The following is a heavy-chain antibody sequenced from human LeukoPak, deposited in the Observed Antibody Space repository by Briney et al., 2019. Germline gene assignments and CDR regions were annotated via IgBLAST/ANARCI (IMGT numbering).Heavy chain of an antibody. D-gene: IGHD3-10*01. CDR3: ARRHYGSGNIDS. Sequence: SETLSLTCSVTSDSITSSSYLWVWVRQPPGKGLEWIGDIYSNGHISYNPSLKSRAAISVDTSKNQFSLNLSSVTAADTAVYYCARRHYGSGNIDSWGQGTLVTVSS. CDR2: IYSNGHI. V-gene: IGHV4-39*01. J-gene: IGHJ4*02. CDR1: SDSITSSSYL.